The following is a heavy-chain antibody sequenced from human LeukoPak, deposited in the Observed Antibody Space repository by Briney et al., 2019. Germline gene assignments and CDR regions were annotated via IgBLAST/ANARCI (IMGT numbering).Heavy chain of an antibody. V-gene: IGHV4-39*01. J-gene: IGHJ4*02. CDR2: IYYSGST. CDR1: GGSISSYY. Sequence: SETLSRTCTVSGGSISSYYWGWIRQPPGKGLEWIGSIYYSGSTYYNPSLKSRVTISVDTSKNQFSLKLSSVTAADTAVYYCARMPDYGDYGNFDYWGQGTLVTVSS. D-gene: IGHD4-17*01. CDR3: ARMPDYGDYGNFDY.